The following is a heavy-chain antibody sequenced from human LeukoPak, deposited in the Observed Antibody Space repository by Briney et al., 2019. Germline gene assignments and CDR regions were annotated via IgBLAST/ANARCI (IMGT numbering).Heavy chain of an antibody. CDR1: GYTFTTYD. CDR3: ARDNSLGDNAWWFDP. Sequence: APVKVSCKASGYTFTTYDISWVRQAPGQGREWMGWISAYNGNTNYAQKLQGRITITRDISTSTDYMELSSLRSEDTAIYYCARDNSLGDNAWWFDPWGQGTLVTVSS. CDR2: ISAYNGNT. D-gene: IGHD1-26*01. V-gene: IGHV1-18*01. J-gene: IGHJ5*02.